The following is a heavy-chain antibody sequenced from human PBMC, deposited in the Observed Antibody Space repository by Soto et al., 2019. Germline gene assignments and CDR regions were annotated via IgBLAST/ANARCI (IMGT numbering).Heavy chain of an antibody. J-gene: IGHJ4*02. CDR3: ARSIAVAGLDY. CDR1: ELTFTTFA. CDR2: ISNDGNKK. Sequence: PGGSLRLSCPAFELTFTTFAINWSRQAPGKGLEWVAVISNDGNKKVYADSVKGRFNVSRDNSKNTVYLQMNSLRGDDTAVYYCARSIAVAGLDYWGQGTLVTVSS. V-gene: IGHV3-30-3*01. D-gene: IGHD6-19*01.